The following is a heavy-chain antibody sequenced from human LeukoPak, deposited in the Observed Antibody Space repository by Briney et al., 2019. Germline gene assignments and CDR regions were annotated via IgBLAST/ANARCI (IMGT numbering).Heavy chain of an antibody. Sequence: PSQTLSLTCTVSGGSISSGEYYWSWIRQPAGKGREWIGRIYTTGSTNYNPSLKSRVTISIDTSKSQFSLKLSSVTAADTAVYYCARDSPVRYFDWCIDYWGQGILVTVSS. CDR2: IYTTGST. D-gene: IGHD3-9*01. CDR1: GGSISSGEYY. CDR3: ARDSPVRYFDWCIDY. V-gene: IGHV4-61*02. J-gene: IGHJ4*02.